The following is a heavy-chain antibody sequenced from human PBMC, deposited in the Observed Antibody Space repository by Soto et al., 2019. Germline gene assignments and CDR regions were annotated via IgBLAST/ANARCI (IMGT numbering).Heavy chain of an antibody. D-gene: IGHD3-3*01. CDR2: ISSSSSYI. Sequence: EVQLVESGGGLVKPGGSLRLSCAASGFTFSSYSMKWVRQAPGKGLEWVSSISSSSSYIYYADSVKGRFTISRDNDKNSLYLQMNSLRAEDTSVYYCARDVRVFGGDGYYYYGMDVWGQGTTVTVSS. V-gene: IGHV3-21*01. CDR1: GFTFSSYS. J-gene: IGHJ6*02. CDR3: ARDVRVFGGDGYYYYGMDV.